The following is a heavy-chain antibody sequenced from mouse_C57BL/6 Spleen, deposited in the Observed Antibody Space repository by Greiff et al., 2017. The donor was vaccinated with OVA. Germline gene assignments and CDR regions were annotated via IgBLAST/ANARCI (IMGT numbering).Heavy chain of an antibody. CDR2: IDPSDSET. CDR3: SRTTTVVAFDY. V-gene: IGHV1-52*01. CDR1: GYTFTSYW. Sequence: QVQLQQPGAELVRPGSSVKLSCKASGYTFTSYWMHWVKQRPIQGLEWIGNIDPSDSETPYNQKFKDKATLTVDKSSSTAYMQLSSLTSEDSAVYYCSRTTTVVAFDYWGQGTTLTVSS. D-gene: IGHD1-1*01. J-gene: IGHJ2*01.